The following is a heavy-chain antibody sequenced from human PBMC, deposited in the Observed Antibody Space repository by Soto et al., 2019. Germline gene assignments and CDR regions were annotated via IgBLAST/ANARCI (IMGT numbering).Heavy chain of an antibody. J-gene: IGHJ4*02. CDR3: ARLRPSSSARGNFDY. Sequence: PSATRSLTCTVSGGSISSSSYYWGWIRQPPGKGLEWIGSIYYSGSTYYNPSLKSRVTISVDTSKNQFSLKLSSVTAADTAVYYCARLRPSSSARGNFDYWGQGTLVTVSS. D-gene: IGHD6-6*01. V-gene: IGHV4-39*01. CDR2: IYYSGST. CDR1: GGSISSSSYY.